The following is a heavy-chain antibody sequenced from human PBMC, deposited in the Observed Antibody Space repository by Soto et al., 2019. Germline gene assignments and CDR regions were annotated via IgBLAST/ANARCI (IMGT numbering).Heavy chain of an antibody. CDR1: GFSLSTSEVG. D-gene: IGHD6-19*01. Sequence: QITLKESGPPLVKPTQTLTLTCTFSGFSLSTSEVGVGWIRQPPGKAPQWLALIYWDDDKRYSPSLKSRLTIPKDTPKNQVVLTMTNMDPVDTATYYCAHAPGIAVTTNWFDPWGQGILVTVSS. CDR3: AHAPGIAVTTNWFDP. V-gene: IGHV2-5*02. J-gene: IGHJ5*02. CDR2: IYWDDDK.